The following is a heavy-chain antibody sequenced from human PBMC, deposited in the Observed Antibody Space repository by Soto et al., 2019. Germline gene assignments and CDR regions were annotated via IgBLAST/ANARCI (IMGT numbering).Heavy chain of an antibody. D-gene: IGHD2-2*01. Sequence: PGGSLRLSCAASGFTFSSHAMSWVRQAPGKGLEWVSLISGSGVITYSADSVKGRFTISRDNSKNMLYLQMNSPRVEDTAVYYCAKSNLYCSSSSCYDYWGQGTLVTVSS. CDR1: GFTFSSHA. V-gene: IGHV3-23*01. J-gene: IGHJ4*02. CDR3: AKSNLYCSSSSCYDY. CDR2: ISGSGVIT.